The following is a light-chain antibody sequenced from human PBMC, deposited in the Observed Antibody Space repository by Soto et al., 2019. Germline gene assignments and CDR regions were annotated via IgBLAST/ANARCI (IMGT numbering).Light chain of an antibody. CDR2: GAS. Sequence: EIALTQSPGTLSLSPGERATLSCRASQTLSSSYLAWYQQKHGQGPRLLIYGASSRDTGIPDRFSGSGSGTDFSLTISRLEPEDFLVYYCQQYGSSPWTFGQGTKVDIK. CDR1: QTLSSSY. V-gene: IGKV3-20*01. CDR3: QQYGSSPWT. J-gene: IGKJ1*01.